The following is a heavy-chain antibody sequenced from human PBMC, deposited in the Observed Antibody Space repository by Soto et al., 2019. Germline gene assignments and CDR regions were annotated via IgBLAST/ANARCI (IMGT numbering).Heavy chain of an antibody. CDR2: ISSSGTYI. J-gene: IGHJ4*02. D-gene: IGHD3-10*01. V-gene: IGHV3-21*01. CDR3: AREGNYHEF. Sequence: GGSLRRSCETSGFPFGIYTMNWVRQAPGKGLEWVSSISSSGTYIDCADSVEGRFAISRDDAKTSVFLEMTSLRVDDTAVYYCAREGNYHEFWGQGTLVTVSS. CDR1: GFPFGIYT.